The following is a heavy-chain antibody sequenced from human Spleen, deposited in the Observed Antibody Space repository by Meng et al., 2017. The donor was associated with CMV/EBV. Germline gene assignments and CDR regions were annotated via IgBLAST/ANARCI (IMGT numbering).Heavy chain of an antibody. CDR3: TRGGWELLVLDS. D-gene: IGHD1-26*01. Sequence: ASVKVSCKASGYTFTGYYIHWVRQAPGQGLDWMGWINPNSGGTKYAEKFEGRVTMTRDTSISTAYMAVSRLRSDDSAVYYCTRGGWELLVLDSWGQGTLVTVSS. J-gene: IGHJ4*02. CDR2: INPNSGGT. V-gene: IGHV1-2*02. CDR1: GYTFTGYY.